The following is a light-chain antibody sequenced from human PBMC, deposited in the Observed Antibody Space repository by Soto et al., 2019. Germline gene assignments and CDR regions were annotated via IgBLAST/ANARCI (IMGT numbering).Light chain of an antibody. V-gene: IGKV3-20*01. Sequence: DILLTQSPDTLSLSPGERATLSCTASQCVSSSYLAWYQQKPGQAPRLLIFGAASRDTGIPSRFSGSGSRTDFTLTISRLEPEDFAVYYCQQYGIAPLTFGGGTKVDIK. J-gene: IGKJ4*01. CDR1: QCVSSSY. CDR3: QQYGIAPLT. CDR2: GAA.